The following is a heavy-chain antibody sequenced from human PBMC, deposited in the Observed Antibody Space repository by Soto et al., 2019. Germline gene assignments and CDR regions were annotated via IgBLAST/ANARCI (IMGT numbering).Heavy chain of an antibody. CDR2: ISTSTGPI. Sequence: EVQLVESGGGLVQPGGSLRLSCVASGFAFRSYRMNWVRQAPGKGLEWVAYISTSTGPIYYADSVKGRFTNARDNAENSLFLEMISLRAEDAALFYCVRVRAQRDPDVDYAEYTMGGFEICGRGIMVTVS. J-gene: IGHJ3*02. CDR1: GFAFRSYR. V-gene: IGHV3-48*01. CDR3: VRVRAQRDPDVDYAEYTMGGFEI. D-gene: IGHD4-17*01.